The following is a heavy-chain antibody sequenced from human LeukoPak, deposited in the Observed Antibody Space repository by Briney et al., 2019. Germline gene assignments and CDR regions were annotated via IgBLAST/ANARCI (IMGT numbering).Heavy chain of an antibody. Sequence: PGGSLRLSCAASGFTFSSWSMGWVRQSPGKGLEWVSAISGSGGSTYYADSVKGRFTISRDNSKNTLYLQMSSLRAEDTAVYYCAKDRGDSSSWYPFDYWGQGTLVTVSS. CDR1: GFTFSSWS. J-gene: IGHJ4*02. CDR2: ISGSGGST. CDR3: AKDRGDSSSWYPFDY. D-gene: IGHD6-13*01. V-gene: IGHV3-23*01.